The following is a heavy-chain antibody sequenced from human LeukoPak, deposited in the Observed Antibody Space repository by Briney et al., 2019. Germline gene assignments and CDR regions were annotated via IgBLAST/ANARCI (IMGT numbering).Heavy chain of an antibody. CDR1: GYSFTTYA. Sequence: ASVKVSCKASGYSFTTYAMHWVRQAPGQRLECMGWINACNGDTKYSQKFQGRVTITRDTSASTAYMELSSLRSEDTAVYYCARGATSDWPFDYWGQGTLVTVSS. D-gene: IGHD6-19*01. V-gene: IGHV1-3*01. J-gene: IGHJ4*02. CDR3: ARGATSDWPFDY. CDR2: INACNGDT.